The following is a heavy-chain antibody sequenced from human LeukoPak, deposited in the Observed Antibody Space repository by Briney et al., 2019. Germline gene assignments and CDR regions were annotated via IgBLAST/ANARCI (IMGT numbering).Heavy chain of an antibody. D-gene: IGHD6-13*01. CDR1: GGSISSYY. J-gene: IGHJ4*02. CDR2: IYYSGST. CDR3: ARGYSSSRFDY. V-gene: IGHV4-59*01. Sequence: PSETLSLTCTVSGGSISSYYWSWIRQPPGKGLEWIGYIYYSGSTNYNPSLKSRVAISVDTSKNQFSLKLSSVTAADTAVYYCARGYSSSRFDYWGQGTLVTVPS.